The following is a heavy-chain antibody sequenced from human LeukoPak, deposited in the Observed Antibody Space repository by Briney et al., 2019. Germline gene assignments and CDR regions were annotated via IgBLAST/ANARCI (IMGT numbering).Heavy chain of an antibody. Sequence: GGSLRLSCAASGFTFSSYAMSWVRQAPGKGLEWVSAISGSGGSTYYADSVKGRFTISRDNAKNSLYLQMNSLRAEDTAVYCCARALLGARVRDYYYGMDVWGQGTTVTVSS. J-gene: IGHJ6*02. CDR2: ISGSGGST. CDR1: GFTFSSYA. CDR3: ARALLGARVRDYYYGMDV. V-gene: IGHV3-23*01. D-gene: IGHD4-17*01.